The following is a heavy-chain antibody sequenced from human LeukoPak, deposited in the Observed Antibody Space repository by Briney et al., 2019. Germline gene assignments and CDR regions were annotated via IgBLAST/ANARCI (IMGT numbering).Heavy chain of an antibody. CDR2: IHQSGNT. J-gene: IGHJ4*02. Sequence: SETLSLTCSVSGSSISSGYYWGWIRQPPGKGLEWIGSIHQSGNTYFNPSPRSRVTVSVDTSKNQFSLKLSSVTAADTAVYYCARDPLGATDYWGQGTLVTVSS. D-gene: IGHD1-26*01. CDR3: ARDPLGATDY. CDR1: GSSISSGYY. V-gene: IGHV4-38-2*02.